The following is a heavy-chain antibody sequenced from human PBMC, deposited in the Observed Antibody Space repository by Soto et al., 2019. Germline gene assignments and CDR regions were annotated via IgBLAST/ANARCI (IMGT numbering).Heavy chain of an antibody. Sequence: SETLSLTCAVYGGSFSGYYWSWIRQPPGKGLEWIGEINHSGSTNYNPSLKSRVTISVDTSKNQFSLKLSSVTAADTAVYYCARRPHYDFWSGYPYYGMDVWGQGTTVTVYS. CDR3: ARRPHYDFWSGYPYYGMDV. D-gene: IGHD3-3*01. J-gene: IGHJ6*02. CDR1: GGSFSGYY. CDR2: INHSGST. V-gene: IGHV4-34*01.